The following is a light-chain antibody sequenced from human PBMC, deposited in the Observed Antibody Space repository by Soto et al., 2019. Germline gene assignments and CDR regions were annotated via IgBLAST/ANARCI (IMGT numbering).Light chain of an antibody. V-gene: IGKV3-15*01. CDR2: DAS. Sequence: EIVMTQSPATLSVSLGERATLSCRASQSISRHLAWYQQNPGQAPRLLIYDASTRAPGIPARFSGSGSGTEFTLTISSLQSEDFTVYYCQHQKTFGQGTKVEVK. J-gene: IGKJ1*01. CDR3: QHQKT. CDR1: QSISRH.